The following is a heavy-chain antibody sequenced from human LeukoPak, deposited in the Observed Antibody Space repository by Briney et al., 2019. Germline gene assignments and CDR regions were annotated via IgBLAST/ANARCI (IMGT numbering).Heavy chain of an antibody. V-gene: IGHV1-69*13. Sequence: SVKVSCKASGGTFSSYAISWVRQAPGQGLEWMGGVIPIFGTANYAQKFQGRVTITADESTSTAYMELSSLRSEDTAVYYCARSGEIKARAPAYYYYYGMDVWGKGTTVTVSS. J-gene: IGHJ6*04. CDR2: VIPIFGTA. CDR1: GGTFSSYA. D-gene: IGHD3-10*01. CDR3: ARSGEIKARAPAYYYYYGMDV.